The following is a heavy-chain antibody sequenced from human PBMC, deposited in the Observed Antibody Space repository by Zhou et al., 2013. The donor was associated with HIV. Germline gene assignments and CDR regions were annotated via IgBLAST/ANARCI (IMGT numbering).Heavy chain of an antibody. Sequence: QDQLVQSGAEVKQDGASVKVSCKTTGYTFNRYDVSWVRQAPGQGLEWMGWISGNKDNTKYAQKFQGRVTMTRDTSDTTAYMDLSRLTSDDTAVYYCARGDSSVRFYYWGQGTLITVSS. V-gene: IGHV1-18*01. CDR3: ARGDSSVRFYY. D-gene: IGHD6-13*01. CDR1: GYTFNRYD. J-gene: IGHJ4*02. CDR2: ISGNKDNT.